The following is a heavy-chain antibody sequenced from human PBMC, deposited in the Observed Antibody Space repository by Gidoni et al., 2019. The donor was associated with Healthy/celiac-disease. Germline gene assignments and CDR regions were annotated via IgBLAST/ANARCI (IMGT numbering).Heavy chain of an antibody. CDR1: GGTFSSYT. J-gene: IGHJ6*02. D-gene: IGHD3-10*02. Sequence: QVQLVQSGAEVKKPGSSVKVSCKASGGTFSSYTISWVRQAPGQGLEWMGRIIPILGIANYAQKFQGRVTITADKSTSTAYMELSSLRSEDTAVYYCASCSECPPDNYYVYYYYGMDVWGQGTTVTVSS. CDR3: ASCSECPPDNYYVYYYYGMDV. CDR2: IIPILGIA. V-gene: IGHV1-69*02.